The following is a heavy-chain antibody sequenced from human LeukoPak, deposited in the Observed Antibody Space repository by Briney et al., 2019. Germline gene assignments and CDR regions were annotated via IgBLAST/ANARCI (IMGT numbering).Heavy chain of an antibody. CDR1: GGSINSYF. CDR2: IYYSGST. D-gene: IGHD2-15*01. CDR3: ARVRCSGGSCYSPVYYYYGMDV. J-gene: IGHJ6*02. Sequence: SETLSLTCSVSGGSINSYFWSWIRQPPGKGLEWIGYIYYSGSTNYNPSLKSRVTISVDTSKSQFSLKLSSVTAADTAVYYCARVRCSGGSCYSPVYYYYGMDVWGQGTTVTVSS. V-gene: IGHV4-59*01.